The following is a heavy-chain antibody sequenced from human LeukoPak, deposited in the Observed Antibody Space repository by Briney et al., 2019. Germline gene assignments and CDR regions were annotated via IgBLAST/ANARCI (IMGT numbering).Heavy chain of an antibody. CDR1: GDSVSSNSFY. CDR3: ARGNFDKGYSYGPVFDY. D-gene: IGHD5-18*01. V-gene: IGHV4-61*09. CDR2: IYFSGST. Sequence: SQTLSLTCTVSGDSVSSNSFYWSWIRQPAGKGLEGIGHIYFSGSTSYNPSLKSRVTISVDTSRNQFSLKLRSVTAADTAVYYCARGNFDKGYSYGPVFDYWGQGTLVTVSS. J-gene: IGHJ4*02.